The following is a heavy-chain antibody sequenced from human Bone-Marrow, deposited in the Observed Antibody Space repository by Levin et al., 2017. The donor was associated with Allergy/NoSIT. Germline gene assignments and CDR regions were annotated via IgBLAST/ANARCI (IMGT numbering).Heavy chain of an antibody. V-gene: IGHV4-59*01. CDR1: GDSISRYY. CDR3: ARDAQTSPTRNYGMDV. Sequence: SETLSLTCTVSGDSISRYYWSWIRQPPGKGLEWIGYIYYSGSTNYNPSLKSRVTISVDTSKNQFSLDLNCVTAADTAVYDCARDAQTSPTRNYGMDVWGQGTTVTVSS. CDR2: IYYSGST. J-gene: IGHJ6*02.